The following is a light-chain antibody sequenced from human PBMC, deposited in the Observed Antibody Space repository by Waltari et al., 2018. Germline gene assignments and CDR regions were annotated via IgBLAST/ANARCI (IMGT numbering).Light chain of an antibody. J-gene: IGKJ3*01. CDR3: QQYDNPPFT. CDR2: DAS. V-gene: IGKV1-33*01. CDR1: QDISNY. Sequence: DIQMTQSPSSLSASVGDRVNITCQASQDISNYLNWYQQNPGKAPKLLSYDASNLETGVPSMFSSSGSGTDFTFTISILQPEDIATYYCQQYDNPPFTFGPGTKVDIK.